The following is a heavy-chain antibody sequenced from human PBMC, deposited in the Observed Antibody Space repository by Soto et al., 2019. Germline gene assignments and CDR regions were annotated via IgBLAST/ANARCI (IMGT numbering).Heavy chain of an antibody. Sequence: PGGPLRLSCAASGFIFSDYYMSWIRQAPGKGLEWVSYISSSGSTIYNADSVKGRFTISRDNAKNSLYLQMSSLRVEDTAVYYCARASHDAFDIWGQGTMVTVSS. CDR2: ISSSGSTI. CDR3: ARASHDAFDI. J-gene: IGHJ3*02. V-gene: IGHV3-11*01. CDR1: GFIFSDYY.